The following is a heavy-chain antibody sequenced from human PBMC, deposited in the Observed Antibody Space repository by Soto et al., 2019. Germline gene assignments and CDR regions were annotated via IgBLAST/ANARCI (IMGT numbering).Heavy chain of an antibody. V-gene: IGHV1-18*01. Sequence: ASVKVSCKTSGYTFTTYGISWVRQAPGQGLEWMGWISAYNGNTNYAQKLQGRVTVTTDTSTSTAYMELRRLRSDDTAVYYCVRESGDSGYDSYLPGYYGIDVRGQGTTVTVSS. D-gene: IGHD5-12*01. CDR3: VRESGDSGYDSYLPGYYGIDV. J-gene: IGHJ6*02. CDR2: ISAYNGNT. CDR1: GYTFTTYG.